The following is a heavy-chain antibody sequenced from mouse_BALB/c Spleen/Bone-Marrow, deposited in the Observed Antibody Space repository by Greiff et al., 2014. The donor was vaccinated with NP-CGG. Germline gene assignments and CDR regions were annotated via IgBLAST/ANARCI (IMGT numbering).Heavy chain of an antibody. V-gene: IGHV14-3*02. CDR1: GFNIKDTY. D-gene: IGHD1-1*01. CDR3: AMYYYGSSLFAY. CDR2: IDPANGNT. J-gene: IGHJ3*01. Sequence: VQLKQSGAELVKSGASVKLSCTASGFNIKDTYMHWVKQRPEQGLEWIGRIDPANGNTKYDPKFQGKATITADTSSNTAYLQLSSLTSEDTAVYYCAMYYYGSSLFAYRGQGTLVTVSA.